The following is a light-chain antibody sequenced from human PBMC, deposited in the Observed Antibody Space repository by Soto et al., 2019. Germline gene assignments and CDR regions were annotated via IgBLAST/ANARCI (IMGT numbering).Light chain of an antibody. CDR1: SSNIGSNY. V-gene: IGLV1-47*01. J-gene: IGLJ1*01. CDR2: RNN. Sequence: QPVLTQPPSVSGTPGQRGTISCSGSSSNIGSNYVYWYQQLPGTAPKLLIYRNNQRPSGVPDRFSGSKSGTSASLAISGLRSEDEADYYCAAWDDSLSGLFGTGTKLTVL. CDR3: AAWDDSLSGL.